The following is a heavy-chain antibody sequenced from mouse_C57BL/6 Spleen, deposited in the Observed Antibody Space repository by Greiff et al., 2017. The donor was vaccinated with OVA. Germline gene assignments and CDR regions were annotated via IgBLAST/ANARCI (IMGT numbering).Heavy chain of an antibody. V-gene: IGHV1-26*01. J-gene: IGHJ3*01. CDR3: ARWGGYDGGLAY. Sequence: EVQLQQSGPELVKPGASVKISCKASGYTFTDYYMNWVKQSHGKSLEWIGDINPNNGGTSYNQKFKGKATLTVDKSSSTAYMELRSLTSEDSAVYYCARWGGYDGGLAYWGQGTLVTVSA. CDR1: GYTFTDYY. D-gene: IGHD2-2*01. CDR2: INPNNGGT.